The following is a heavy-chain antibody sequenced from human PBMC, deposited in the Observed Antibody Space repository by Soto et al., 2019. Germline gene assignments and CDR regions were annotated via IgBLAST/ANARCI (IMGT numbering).Heavy chain of an antibody. J-gene: IGHJ5*02. CDR2: ISYDGSNK. Sequence: GGSLRLSCAAPGFTFSSYGMHWVRQAPGKGLEWVAVISYDGSNKYYADSVKGRFTISRDNSKNTLYLQMNSLRAEDTDVYYCAKGVQERGAVGPWCQGLLVTVSS. D-gene: IGHD3-10*01. V-gene: IGHV3-30*18. CDR3: AKGVQERGAVGP. CDR1: GFTFSSYG.